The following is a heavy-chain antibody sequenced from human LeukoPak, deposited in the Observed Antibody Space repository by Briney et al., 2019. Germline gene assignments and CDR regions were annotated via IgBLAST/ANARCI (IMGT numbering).Heavy chain of an antibody. Sequence: GGSLRLSCVGSGFTFRSHAMSWVRQAPEKGLEFVSGIYENGGTTYYADSVKGRFTISRDNSKNTLYLQMSSLRAEDTAVYYCVKGRRASIYSYGELFDYWGQGTLVTVSS. D-gene: IGHD5-18*01. V-gene: IGHV3-64D*06. CDR3: VKGRRASIYSYGELFDY. J-gene: IGHJ4*02. CDR1: GFTFRSHA. CDR2: IYENGGTT.